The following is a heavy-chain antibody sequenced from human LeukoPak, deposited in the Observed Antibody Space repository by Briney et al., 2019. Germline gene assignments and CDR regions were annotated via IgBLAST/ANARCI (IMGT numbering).Heavy chain of an antibody. CDR2: IIPIFGTA. V-gene: IGHV1-69*06. CDR3: ARAPDYGDYVGAFDI. Sequence: GASVKVSCKASGGTFSSYAISWVRQAPGQGLEWMGGIIPIFGTANYAQKFQGRVTITADKSTSTAYMELSSLRSEDTAVYYCARAPDYGDYVGAFDIWGQGTMVTVSS. J-gene: IGHJ3*02. CDR1: GGTFSSYA. D-gene: IGHD4-17*01.